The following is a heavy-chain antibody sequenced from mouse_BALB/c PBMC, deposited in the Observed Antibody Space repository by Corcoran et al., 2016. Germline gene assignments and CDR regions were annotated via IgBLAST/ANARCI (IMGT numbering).Heavy chain of an antibody. Sequence: EVQLQQSGPELVKPGASVKMSCKASGYTFTSYVMHWVKQKPGQGLEWIGYINPYNDGTKYNEKFKGKATLTSDKSSSTAYMELSSLTSEDSAVYYCARYAYGYVYYCAMDYWAQGTSVTVSS. V-gene: IGHV1S136*01. J-gene: IGHJ4*01. CDR3: ARYAYGYVYYCAMDY. CDR2: INPYNDGT. D-gene: IGHD2-2*01. CDR1: GYTFTSYV.